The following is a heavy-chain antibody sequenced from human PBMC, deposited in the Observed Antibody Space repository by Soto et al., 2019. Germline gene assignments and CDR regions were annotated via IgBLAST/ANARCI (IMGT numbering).Heavy chain of an antibody. CDR2: IIPIFGTA. CDR1: GGTFSSYA. Sequence: SVKVSCKASGGTFSSYAISWVRQAPGQGLEWMGGIIPIFGTANYAQKFQGRVTITADESTSTAYMELSSLRSEDTAVYYCAEFRYSSSSGWFDPWGQGTLVTVSS. V-gene: IGHV1-69*13. D-gene: IGHD6-6*01. J-gene: IGHJ5*02. CDR3: AEFRYSSSSGWFDP.